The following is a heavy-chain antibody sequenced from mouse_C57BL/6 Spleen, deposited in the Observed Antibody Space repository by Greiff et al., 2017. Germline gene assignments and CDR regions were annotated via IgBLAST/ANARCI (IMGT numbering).Heavy chain of an antibody. V-gene: IGHV1-64*01. CDR1: GYTFTSYW. Sequence: QVQLQQPGAELVKPGASVKLSCKASGYTFTSYWMHWVKQRPGQGLEWIGMIHPNSGSTNYNEKFKSKATLTVDKSSSTAYMQLSSLTSEDSAVYYCGYYGSKRDYAMYYWGQGTSVTVSS. CDR3: GYYGSKRDYAMYY. D-gene: IGHD1-1*01. CDR2: IHPNSGST. J-gene: IGHJ4*01.